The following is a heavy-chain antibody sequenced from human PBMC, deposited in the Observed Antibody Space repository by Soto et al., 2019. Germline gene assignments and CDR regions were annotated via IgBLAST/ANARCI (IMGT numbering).Heavy chain of an antibody. CDR2: ITSSGSTI. V-gene: IGHV3-11*01. CDR1: GFTFSDYY. J-gene: IGHJ4*02. Sequence: GALRLSWGASGFTFSDYYMSWIRQAPGKGLEWVSYITSSGSTIYYADSVKGRFTISRDNAKNSLYLQMNSLRAEDTAVYYCARENEQWVAADNWGQGTLVTVSS. D-gene: IGHD6-19*01. CDR3: ARENEQWVAADN.